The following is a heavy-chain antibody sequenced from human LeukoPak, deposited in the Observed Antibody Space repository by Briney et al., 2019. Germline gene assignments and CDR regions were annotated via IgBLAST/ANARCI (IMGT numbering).Heavy chain of an antibody. Sequence: KASETLSLTCAVFGGSFSGYYWSWIRQAPGKGLEWIGEINESGDTKYNPSLKSRVTISVDTSKNQFSLNVKSVTAADTAVYYCARALIVTPASCCMDVWGKGTTVTVSS. D-gene: IGHD3-22*01. CDR1: GGSFSGYY. CDR3: ARALIVTPASCCMDV. CDR2: INESGDT. V-gene: IGHV4-34*01. J-gene: IGHJ6*03.